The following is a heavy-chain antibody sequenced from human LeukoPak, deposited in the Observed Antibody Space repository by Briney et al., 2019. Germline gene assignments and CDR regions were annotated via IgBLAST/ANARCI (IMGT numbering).Heavy chain of an antibody. J-gene: IGHJ4*02. D-gene: IGHD3-22*01. V-gene: IGHV3-23*01. CDR1: GFTFDNHA. Sequence: GGSLRLSCVASGFTFDNHAISWVRQAPGKGLEWVSAISGSGDATYYADSVKGRFTISRDNSKNTLYLQLSSLRAEDTAVYYCAKRYYSDSSGYLGSIDQWGQGTLVTVSS. CDR3: AKRYYSDSSGYLGSIDQ. CDR2: ISGSGDAT.